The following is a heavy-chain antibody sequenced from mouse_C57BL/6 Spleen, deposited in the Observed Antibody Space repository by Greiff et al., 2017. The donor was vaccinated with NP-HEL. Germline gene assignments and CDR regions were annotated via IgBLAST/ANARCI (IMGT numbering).Heavy chain of an antibody. D-gene: IGHD3-2*01. V-gene: IGHV1-80*01. J-gene: IGHJ2*01. CDR2: IYPGDGDT. CDR3: ARGGAETAPYDFDY. CDR1: GYAFSSYW. Sequence: QVQLQQSGAELVKPGASVKISCKASGYAFSSYWMNWVKQRPGKGLEWIGQIYPGDGDTNYNGKFKGKATLTADKSSSTAYMQLSSLTSEDSAVYFCARGGAETAPYDFDYWGQGTTLTVSS.